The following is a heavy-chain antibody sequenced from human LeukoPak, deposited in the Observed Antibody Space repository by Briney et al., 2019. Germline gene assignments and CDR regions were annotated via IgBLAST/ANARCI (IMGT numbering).Heavy chain of an antibody. CDR1: GFSFSSYG. Sequence: GGSLRLSCAASGFSFSSYGMSWVRQAPGKGLEWVSSIRTSDGNIYYADSVKGRFTISRDNSKNTLYLQMNSLRAEDTAVYYCAKDHYWIYGSGIGDYWGQGTLVTVSS. V-gene: IGHV3-23*01. J-gene: IGHJ4*02. CDR3: AKDHYWIYGSGIGDY. CDR2: IRTSDGNI. D-gene: IGHD3-10*01.